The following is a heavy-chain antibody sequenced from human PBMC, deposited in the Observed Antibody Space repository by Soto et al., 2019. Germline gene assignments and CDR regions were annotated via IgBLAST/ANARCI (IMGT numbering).Heavy chain of an antibody. CDR1: GGSFSDYY. CDR2: INHSGST. J-gene: IGHJ6*02. D-gene: IGHD3-10*01. Sequence: QVQLQQWGAGLLKPSETLSLTCAVFGGSFSDYYWTWIRQPPGKGLECIGEINHSGSTNYNPSLKSRVTISIDPSKNQFSLNLRSVTAADTAVYYCARGLRASFGVRLSYSFYGGDVWGQGTTVTVSS. CDR3: ARGLRASFGVRLSYSFYGGDV. V-gene: IGHV4-34*01.